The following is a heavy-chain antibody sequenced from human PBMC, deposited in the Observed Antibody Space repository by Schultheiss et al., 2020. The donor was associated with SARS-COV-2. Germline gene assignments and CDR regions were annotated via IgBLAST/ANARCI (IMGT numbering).Heavy chain of an antibody. Sequence: GSLRLSCAASGLSFSSYGMHWVRQAPGKGLEWIGEINHSGSTNYNPSLKSRVTISVDTSKNQFSLKLSSVTAADTAVYYCARDHGVAWGQGTLVTVSS. CDR3: ARDHGVA. V-gene: IGHV4-34*01. CDR2: INHSGST. D-gene: IGHD5-24*01. J-gene: IGHJ5*02. CDR1: GLSFSSYG.